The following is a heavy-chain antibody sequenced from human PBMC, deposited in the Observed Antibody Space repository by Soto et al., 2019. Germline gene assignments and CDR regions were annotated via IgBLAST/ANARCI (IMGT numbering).Heavy chain of an antibody. D-gene: IGHD2-21*02. V-gene: IGHV3-23*01. CDR3: AKDAVAGDGLWLMDH. CDR2: LYGNSGVI. Sequence: PGWSLRLSCAASGFTCGSYAMTWVRQAPGKGLESVAGLYGNSGVIQYADSVRGRFTIFRDNSNNIVFLHMRSLRVEDTAVYFCAKDAVAGDGLWLMDHWGQGTLVTASS. CDR1: GFTCGSYA. J-gene: IGHJ4*02.